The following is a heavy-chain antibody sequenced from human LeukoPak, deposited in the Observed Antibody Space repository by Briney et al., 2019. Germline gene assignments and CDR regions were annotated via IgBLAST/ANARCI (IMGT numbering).Heavy chain of an antibody. CDR1: GSTFSNFA. CDR3: AKDLGEVRYAFDI. CDR2: ISYDGSSL. J-gene: IGHJ3*02. D-gene: IGHD3-16*01. V-gene: IGHV3-30*18. Sequence: GGSLRLSCVASGSTFSNFAMNWVRQAPGKGPEWVAIISYDGSSLYYADSVKGRFTISRDNSKNMVYLQMDSLRPEDTALYHCAKDLGEVRYAFDIWGQGTMVTVSS.